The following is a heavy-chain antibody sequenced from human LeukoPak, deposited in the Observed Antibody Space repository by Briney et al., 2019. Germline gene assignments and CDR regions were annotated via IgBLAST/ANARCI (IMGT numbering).Heavy chain of an antibody. V-gene: IGHV4-4*07. Sequence: SETLSLTCAVSGGSISNYYWSWIRQPAGKGLEWIGRIYTSGSTNYNPSLKSRVTMSVDTSKNQFSLRLSSVTAADTAVYYCARVSLVRGAPDYYFDYWGQGTLVTVSS. CDR1: GGSISNYY. D-gene: IGHD3-10*01. J-gene: IGHJ4*02. CDR2: IYTSGST. CDR3: ARVSLVRGAPDYYFDY.